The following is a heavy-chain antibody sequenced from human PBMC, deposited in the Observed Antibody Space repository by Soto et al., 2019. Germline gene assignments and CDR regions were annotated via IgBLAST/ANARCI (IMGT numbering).Heavy chain of an antibody. J-gene: IGHJ3*02. CDR3: ARELNYSSGPSRDFDI. CDR2: INAGNGNT. CDR1: GYTFISYA. V-gene: IGHV1-3*01. D-gene: IGHD3-10*01. Sequence: SVKVSCKASGYTFISYAMNWVRQAPGQRLEWMGWINAGNGNTKYSQKFQGRVTMTTDTSTSTGYMELRSLRSDDTAVYYCARELNYSSGPSRDFDIWGQGKMVTISS.